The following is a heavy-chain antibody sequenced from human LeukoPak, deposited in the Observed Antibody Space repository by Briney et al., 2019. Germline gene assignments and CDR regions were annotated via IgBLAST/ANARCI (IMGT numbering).Heavy chain of an antibody. CDR3: ARTYYYDSSGYYPVDY. D-gene: IGHD3-22*01. CDR1: GFTFGSYG. CDR2: ISGSGGST. J-gene: IGHJ4*02. V-gene: IGHV3-23*01. Sequence: GGSLRLSCAASGFTFGSYGMSWVRQAPGKGLEWVSSISGSGGSTYYADSVKGRFTISRDNAKNTLYLQMNSLRAEDTAVYYCARTYYYDSSGYYPVDYWGQGTLVTVSS.